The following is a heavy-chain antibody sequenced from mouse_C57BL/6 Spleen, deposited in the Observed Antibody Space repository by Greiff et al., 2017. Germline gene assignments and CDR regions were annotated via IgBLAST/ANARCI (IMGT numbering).Heavy chain of an antibody. CDR2: INPGSGGT. CDR3: ARSLDY. J-gene: IGHJ2*01. V-gene: IGHV1-54*01. Sequence: VQLQESGAELVRPGTSVKVSCKASGYAFTNYLIEWVKQRPGQGLEWIGVINPGSGGTNYNEKFKGKATLTADKSSSTAYMQLSSLTSEDSAVYFCARSLDYWGQGTTLTVSS. CDR1: GYAFTNYL.